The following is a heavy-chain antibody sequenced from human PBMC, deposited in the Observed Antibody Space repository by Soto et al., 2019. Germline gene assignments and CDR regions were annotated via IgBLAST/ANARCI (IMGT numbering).Heavy chain of an antibody. CDR1: GDSICRYY. CDR3: ARAVTVPDYYYYYMDV. CDR2: IYYSGST. V-gene: IGHV4-59*01. D-gene: IGHD1-20*01. Sequence: PSETLSLTCTVAGDSICRYYWIWLRQPPGKGLEWIGYIYYSGSTNYNPSLKSRVTISVDTSKNQFSLKLSSVTAADTAVYYCARAVTVPDYYYYYMDVWGKGTTVTVSS. J-gene: IGHJ6*03.